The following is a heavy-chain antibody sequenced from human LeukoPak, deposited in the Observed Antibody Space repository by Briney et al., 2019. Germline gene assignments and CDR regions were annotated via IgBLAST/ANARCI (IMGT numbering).Heavy chain of an antibody. Sequence: PGGSLRLSCAASGFTFSSYGMHWVRQAPGKGLGWVAFIRYDESNKYYADSVKGRFTISRDNSKNTLYLQMNSLRAEDTAVYYCAKDGHWTFDYWGQGTLVTVSP. CDR3: AKDGHWTFDY. J-gene: IGHJ4*02. CDR1: GFTFSSYG. D-gene: IGHD1-1*01. CDR2: IRYDESNK. V-gene: IGHV3-30*02.